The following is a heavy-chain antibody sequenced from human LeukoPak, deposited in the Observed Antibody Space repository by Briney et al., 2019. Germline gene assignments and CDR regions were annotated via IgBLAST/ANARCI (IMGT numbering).Heavy chain of an antibody. CDR2: ISYDGSNK. CDR1: GFTFSSYA. J-gene: IGHJ5*02. Sequence: PGRSLRLSCAASGFTFSSYAMHWVRQAPGKGLEWGTIISYDGSNKYYADSVEGRFTISRDNSKNTLYLQMNSLRTEDTAVYYCARGDKQLVFNRNKGGFDPWGQGTLVTVSS. D-gene: IGHD6-13*01. CDR3: ARGDKQLVFNRNKGGFDP. V-gene: IGHV3-30*04.